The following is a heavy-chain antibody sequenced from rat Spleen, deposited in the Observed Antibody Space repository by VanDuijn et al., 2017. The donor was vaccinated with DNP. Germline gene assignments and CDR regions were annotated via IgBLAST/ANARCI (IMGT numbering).Heavy chain of an antibody. CDR2: ITYNAGST. D-gene: IGHD1-9*01. CDR3: ARHLTMGITPFDY. CDR1: GFSFNDYW. Sequence: EVQLVESGGGLVQPGRSLKLSCVASGFSFNDYWMGWVRQAPKRGLGWVATITYNAGSTYYRDSVKGRFTISRDNAKSTLYLQMDSLRSEDTATYYCARHLTMGITPFDYWGQGVTVTVSS. J-gene: IGHJ2*01. V-gene: IGHV5-7*01.